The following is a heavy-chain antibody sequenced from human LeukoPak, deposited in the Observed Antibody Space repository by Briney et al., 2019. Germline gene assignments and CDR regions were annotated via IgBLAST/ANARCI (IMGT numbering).Heavy chain of an antibody. J-gene: IGHJ4*02. CDR3: ARVRGSGWYFFDY. V-gene: IGHV3-48*02. D-gene: IGHD6-19*01. CDR2: ITSGSGTI. CDR1: GFTFRSYS. Sequence: GGSLRLSCAASGFTFRSYSMNWVRQARGRGLEGVSYITSGSGTISYADSVKGRFTISRDNARNSLYLQMNSLRDEDTAVYYCARVRGSGWYFFDYWGQGTLVTVSS.